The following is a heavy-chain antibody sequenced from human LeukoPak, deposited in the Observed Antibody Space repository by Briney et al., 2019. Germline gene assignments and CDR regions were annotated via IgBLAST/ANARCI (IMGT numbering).Heavy chain of an antibody. V-gene: IGHV3-23*01. CDR3: AHISSSRADY. J-gene: IGHJ4*02. Sequence: GGSLRLSCAASGFTFSSDAMIWFRQAPGKGLEWVSAISGSGGSTYYADSVKGRFTISRDNSKNTLYLQMNSLRAEDTAVYYCAHISSSRADYWGQGTLVTVSS. CDR1: GFTFSSDA. D-gene: IGHD6-13*01. CDR2: ISGSGGST.